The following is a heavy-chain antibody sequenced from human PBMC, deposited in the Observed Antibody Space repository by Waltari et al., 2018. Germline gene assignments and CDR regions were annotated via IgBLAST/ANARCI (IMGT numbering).Heavy chain of an antibody. CDR3: ARGMRSGSGYFYYYLDV. Sequence: QVQLVESGGGVVQPGRSLTVSCEASGFTFSLYTLHWVRQAPGKGLEVVAAISFDGGQKAYAASVRGRFTISRDNSKSTVNVEMNSLRPEDTAMYYCARGMRSGSGYFYYYLDVWGKGTTVTVSS. D-gene: IGHD6-25*01. CDR2: ISFDGGQK. CDR1: GFTFSLYT. V-gene: IGHV3-30*17. J-gene: IGHJ6*03.